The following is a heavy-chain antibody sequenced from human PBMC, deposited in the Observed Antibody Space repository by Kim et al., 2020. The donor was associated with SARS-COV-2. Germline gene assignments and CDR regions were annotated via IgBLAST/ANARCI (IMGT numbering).Heavy chain of an antibody. CDR3: ARSPGTFHGLVLGY. D-gene: IGHD3-10*01. V-gene: IGHV4-59*01. J-gene: IGHJ4*02. CDR2: FSYTGRA. CDR1: GGSITNYY. Sequence: SETLSLTCSVSGGSITNYYWNWIRQPPGKALEWIGCFSYTGRADYNPSLANRVSISADTSKNQLSLKLNSVTAADTAVYYCARSPGTFHGLVLGYWGQGILVTVST.